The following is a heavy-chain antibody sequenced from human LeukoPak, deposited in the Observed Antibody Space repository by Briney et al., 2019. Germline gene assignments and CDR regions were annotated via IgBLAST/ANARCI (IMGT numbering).Heavy chain of an antibody. V-gene: IGHV1-2*02. Sequence: ASVNVSCKASGYTFYGYYMHWVRQAPGQGLEWMGWINPNSGGTNYAQKFQGRVTMTRDTSISTAYMELSRLRSDDTAVYYCARASMVRGVHFDYWGQGTLVTVSS. J-gene: IGHJ4*02. D-gene: IGHD3-10*01. CDR2: INPNSGGT. CDR3: ARASMVRGVHFDY. CDR1: GYTFYGYY.